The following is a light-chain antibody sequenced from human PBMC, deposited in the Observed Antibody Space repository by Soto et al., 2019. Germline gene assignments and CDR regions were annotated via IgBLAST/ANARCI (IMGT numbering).Light chain of an antibody. Sequence: QSALTQPPSASGSPGQSVTISCTGSSSDVGGYNWVSWHQQHPGKAPRLIIYEGTKRPSGVADRFSGYKSGNTAYLPVSGLQGDDEADYCCVSYAGSNLVFGAGTKLTVI. V-gene: IGLV2-8*01. CDR1: SSDVGGYNW. CDR2: EGT. J-gene: IGLJ1*01. CDR3: VSYAGSNLV.